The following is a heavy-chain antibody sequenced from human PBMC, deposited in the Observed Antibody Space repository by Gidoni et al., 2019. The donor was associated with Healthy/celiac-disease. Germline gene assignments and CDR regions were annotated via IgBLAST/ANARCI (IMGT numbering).Heavy chain of an antibody. CDR1: GFTFSSYS. Sequence: EVQLVESGGGLVKPGGSLRLSCAASGFTFSSYSMNWVRQAPGKGLEWVSSISSSSSYIYYADSVKGRFTISRDNAKNSLYLQMNSLRAEDTAVYYCARVVFSMIAPRAFDIWGQGTMVTVSS. D-gene: IGHD3-22*01. J-gene: IGHJ3*02. CDR2: ISSSSSYI. V-gene: IGHV3-21*01. CDR3: ARVVFSMIAPRAFDI.